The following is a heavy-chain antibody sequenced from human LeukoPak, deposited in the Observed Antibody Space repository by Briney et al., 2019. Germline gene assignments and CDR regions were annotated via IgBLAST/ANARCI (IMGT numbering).Heavy chain of an antibody. CDR1: GFTVSSNY. V-gene: IGHV3-66*02. CDR3: AKSIRAVAPFDY. CDR2: IYSDGST. Sequence: PGGSLRLSCAASGFTVSSNYMSWVRQAPGKGLEWVSVIYSDGSTYYADSVKGRFTISRDNSKNTLYLQMNSLRAEDTAVYYCAKSIRAVAPFDYWGQGTLVTVSS. J-gene: IGHJ4*02.